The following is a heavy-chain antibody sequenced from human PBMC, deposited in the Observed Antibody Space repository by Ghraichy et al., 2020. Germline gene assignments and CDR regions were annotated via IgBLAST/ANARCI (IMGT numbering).Heavy chain of an antibody. Sequence: GGSLRLSCAASGFTIRNSWMTWVRQAPGKGLEWVADMSPDGSVTVYVDSVKGRFIVSRDNAKNSLFLQMNSLRAEDTAVYYCGRDPAWGAIDYWGQGTLVTVSS. CDR2: MSPDGSVT. J-gene: IGHJ4*02. CDR1: GFTIRNSW. CDR3: GRDPAWGAIDY. D-gene: IGHD7-27*01. V-gene: IGHV3-7*03.